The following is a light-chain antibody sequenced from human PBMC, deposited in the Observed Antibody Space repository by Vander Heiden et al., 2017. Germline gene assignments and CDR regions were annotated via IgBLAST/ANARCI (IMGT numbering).Light chain of an antibody. CDR3: LQDYSYPRT. V-gene: IGKV1-8*01. Sequence: AIRMTQSPSSFSASAGDRVTITCRASQDIRNYLGWYQQKPGKAPKLLIYAASTLQSGVPSRFSGSGSGTDFTLTISSLQSEDFATYYCLQDYSYPRTFGQGTKLEIK. J-gene: IGKJ2*01. CDR2: AAS. CDR1: QDIRNY.